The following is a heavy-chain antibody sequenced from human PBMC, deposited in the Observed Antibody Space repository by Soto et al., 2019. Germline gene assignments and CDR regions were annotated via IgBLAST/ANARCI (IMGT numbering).Heavy chain of an antibody. CDR3: ARDGELPGSSADGWYLYYFDY. Sequence: GGSLRLSCAASGFTFSSYGMHWVRQAPGKGLEWVAVIWYDGSNKYYADSVKGRFTISRDNSKNTLYLQMNSLRAEDTAVYYCARDGELPGSSADGWYLYYFDYWGQGTLVTVSS. CDR1: GFTFSSYG. J-gene: IGHJ4*02. CDR2: IWYDGSNK. D-gene: IGHD6-19*01. V-gene: IGHV3-33*01.